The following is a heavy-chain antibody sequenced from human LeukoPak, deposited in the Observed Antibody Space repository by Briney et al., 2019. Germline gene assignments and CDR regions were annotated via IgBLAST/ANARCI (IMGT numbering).Heavy chain of an antibody. Sequence: PSETLSLTCTVSGGSISSGSYYRSWIRQPAGKGLEWIGRIYTSGSTNYNPSLKSRVTISVDTSKNQFSLKLSSVTAADTAVYYCARDLHKITYYGSPLNWFDPWGQGTLVTVSS. J-gene: IGHJ5*02. V-gene: IGHV4-61*02. CDR1: GGSISSGSYY. CDR3: ARDLHKITYYGSPLNWFDP. D-gene: IGHD3-10*01. CDR2: IYTSGST.